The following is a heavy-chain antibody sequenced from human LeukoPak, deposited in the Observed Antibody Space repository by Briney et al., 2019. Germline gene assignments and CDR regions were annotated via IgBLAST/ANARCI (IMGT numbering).Heavy chain of an antibody. CDR1: GFTFSSYA. V-gene: IGHV3-23*01. CDR3: AKPYYYGSGSYPFDY. Sequence: GGSLRLSCAASGFTFSSYAMSWVRQAPGKGLEWVSAISGSGGSTYYADSVKGRFTISRDNSKNTLYLQMNSLRAEDTPVYYCAKPYYYGSGSYPFDYWGQGTLVTVSS. D-gene: IGHD3-10*01. CDR2: ISGSGGST. J-gene: IGHJ4*01.